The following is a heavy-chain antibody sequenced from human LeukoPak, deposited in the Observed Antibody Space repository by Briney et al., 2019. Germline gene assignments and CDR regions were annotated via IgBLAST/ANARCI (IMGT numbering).Heavy chain of an antibody. CDR3: TTEGTNYDFWSGSAYFDY. CDR2: IKSKTDGGTT. D-gene: IGHD3-3*01. CDR1: GFTFSNAW. Sequence: PGGSLRLSCAASGFTFSNAWMSWVRQAPGKGLEWVGRIKSKTDGGTTDYAAPVKGRFTISRDDSKNTLYLQMSSLKTEDTAVYYCTTEGTNYDFWSGSAYFDYWGQGTLVTVSS. V-gene: IGHV3-15*01. J-gene: IGHJ4*02.